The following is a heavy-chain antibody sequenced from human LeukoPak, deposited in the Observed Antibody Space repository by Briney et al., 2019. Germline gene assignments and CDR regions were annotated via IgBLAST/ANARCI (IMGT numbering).Heavy chain of an antibody. Sequence: SQTLSLTCTVSAGSISSGEYYWSWIRQPPGKGLERIGYIYYSGRTYYNPSLKSRLAITVDTSKNQFSLKLNSVTAADTAVYYCARYYDFLSYMDVWGKGTTVTVSS. J-gene: IGHJ6*03. CDR3: ARYYDFLSYMDV. CDR2: IYYSGRT. V-gene: IGHV4-30-4*08. D-gene: IGHD3-3*01. CDR1: AGSISSGEYY.